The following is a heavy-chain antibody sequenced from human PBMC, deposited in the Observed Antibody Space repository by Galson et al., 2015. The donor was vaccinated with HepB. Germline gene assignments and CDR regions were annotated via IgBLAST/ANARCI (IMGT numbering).Heavy chain of an antibody. J-gene: IGHJ4*02. D-gene: IGHD6-19*01. Sequence: SLRLSCAASGFAFSSYAMSWVRQAPGKGLEWVSAISGSGGSTYYADSVKGRFTISRDNSKNTLYLQMNSLRAEDTAVYYCASLLIAVALWDYWGQGTLVTVSS. CDR2: ISGSGGST. V-gene: IGHV3-23*01. CDR1: GFAFSSYA. CDR3: ASLLIAVALWDY.